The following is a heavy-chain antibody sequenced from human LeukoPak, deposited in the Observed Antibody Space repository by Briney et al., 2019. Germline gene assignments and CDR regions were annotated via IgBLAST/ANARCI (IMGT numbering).Heavy chain of an antibody. V-gene: IGHV1-69*13. CDR2: IIPIFGTA. CDR3: ARDMYDYVWGSYRPYRRDDAFDI. J-gene: IGHJ3*02. D-gene: IGHD3-16*02. CDR1: GYTFSSYG. Sequence: SVKVSCKASGYTFSSYGITWVRQAPGQGLEWMGGIIPIFGTANYAQKFQGRVTITADESTSTAYMELSSLRSEDTAVYYCARDMYDYVWGSYRPYRRDDAFDIWGQGTMVTVSS.